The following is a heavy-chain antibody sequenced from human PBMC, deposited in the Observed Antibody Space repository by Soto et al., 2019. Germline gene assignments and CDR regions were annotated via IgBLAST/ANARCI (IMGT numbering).Heavy chain of an antibody. CDR1: GYSFTSYW. CDR3: ATWELGSYYYYGMDV. J-gene: IGHJ6*02. D-gene: IGHD7-27*01. CDR2: IDPSDSYT. V-gene: IGHV5-10-1*01. Sequence: LGESLKISCKGSGYSFTSYWISWVRQMPGKGLEWMGRIDPSDSYTNYSPSFQGHVTISADKSISTAYLQWSSLKASDTAMYYCATWELGSYYYYGMDVWGQGTTVTVSS.